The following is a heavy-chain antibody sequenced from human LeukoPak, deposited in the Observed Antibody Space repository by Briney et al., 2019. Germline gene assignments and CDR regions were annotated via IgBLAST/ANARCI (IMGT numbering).Heavy chain of an antibody. Sequence: SETLSLTCTVSGGSISNSNYYWGWIRQPPGKGLEWIGSTYYSGSTYSNPSLKSRVTISVDTSKNQFSLKLSSLTAADTAVYYCARGPVGNYFDYWGQGTLVTVSS. J-gene: IGHJ4*02. CDR2: TYYSGST. CDR3: ARGPVGNYFDY. CDR1: GGSISNSNYY. D-gene: IGHD7-27*01. V-gene: IGHV4-39*07.